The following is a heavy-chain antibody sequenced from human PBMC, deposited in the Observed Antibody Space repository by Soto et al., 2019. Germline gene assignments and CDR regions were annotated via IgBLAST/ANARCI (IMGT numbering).Heavy chain of an antibody. D-gene: IGHD4-17*01. CDR2: IDYSGST. CDR3: AREPTLYGDHRYFDL. Sequence: QVQLQESGPGLVKPSQTLSLTCTVSGGSISSGDYYWSWIRQPPGKGLEWIGYIDYSGSTYYNPSLKSRVTISVDTSKNQFSLKLSSVTAADTAVYYCAREPTLYGDHRYFDLWGRGTLVTVSS. CDR1: GGSISSGDYY. J-gene: IGHJ2*01. V-gene: IGHV4-30-4*01.